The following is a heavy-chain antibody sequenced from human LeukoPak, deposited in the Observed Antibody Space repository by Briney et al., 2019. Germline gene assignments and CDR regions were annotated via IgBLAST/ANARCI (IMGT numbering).Heavy chain of an antibody. CDR2: ISGYNGDT. CDR1: GYTFTAYG. Sequence: ASVKVSGKAAGYTFTAYGFSWVRQAPGQGLEWMGWISGYNGDTNYAQRLQGRVTLTTDTCTSTGYMELRSLRSDDTAVYYCARLGSPFDIVPNTMDVWGQATTVTVSS. CDR3: ARLGSPFDIVPNTMDV. D-gene: IGHD2-15*01. V-gene: IGHV1-18*01. J-gene: IGHJ6*01.